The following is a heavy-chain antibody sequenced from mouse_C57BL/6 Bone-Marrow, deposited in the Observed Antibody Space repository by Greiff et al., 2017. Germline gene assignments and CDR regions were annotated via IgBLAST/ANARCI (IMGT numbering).Heavy chain of an antibody. CDR3: ASYDYDSYYAMDY. CDR1: GFNIKDYY. J-gene: IGHJ4*01. Sequence: EVQRVESGAELVKPGASVKLSCTASGFNIKDYYMHWVKQRTEQGLEWIGRIDPEDGETKYAPKFQGKATITADTSSNTAYLQLSSLTSEDTAVYYCASYDYDSYYAMDYWGQGTSVTVSS. V-gene: IGHV14-2*01. CDR2: IDPEDGET. D-gene: IGHD2-4*01.